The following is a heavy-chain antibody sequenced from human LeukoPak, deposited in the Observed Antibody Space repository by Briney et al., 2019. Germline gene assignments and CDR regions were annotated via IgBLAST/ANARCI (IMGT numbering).Heavy chain of an antibody. J-gene: IGHJ4*02. D-gene: IGHD4-17*01. CDR2: ISSSSSYI. CDR3: ARDSVGDYVFDY. CDR1: GFTFSSYS. V-gene: IGHV3-21*01. Sequence: GGSLRLSCAASGFTFSSYSMNWVRQAPGKGLEWVSSISSSSSYIYYADSVKGRFTTSRDNAKNSLYLQMNSLRAEDTAVYYCARDSVGDYVFDYWGQGTLVTVSS.